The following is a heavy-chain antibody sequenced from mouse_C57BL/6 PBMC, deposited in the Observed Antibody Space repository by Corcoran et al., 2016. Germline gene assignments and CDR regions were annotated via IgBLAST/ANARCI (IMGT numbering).Heavy chain of an antibody. CDR2: INPNNGGT. V-gene: IGHV1-26*01. CDR1: GYTFTDYY. CDR3: ARKGYGNYYAMDY. J-gene: IGHJ4*01. Sequence: EVQLQQSGPELVKPGASVKISCKASGYTFTDYYMNWVKQSHGKSLEWIGDINPNNGGTSYNQKFKGKAILTVDKSSSTAYMELRSLTSEDSAVYYCARKGYGNYYAMDYWGQGTSVTVSS. D-gene: IGHD2-2*01.